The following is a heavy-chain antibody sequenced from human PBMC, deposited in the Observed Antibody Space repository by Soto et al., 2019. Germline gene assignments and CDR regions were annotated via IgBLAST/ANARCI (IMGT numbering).Heavy chain of an antibody. Sequence: EVQLVESGGGLVQPGGSLRLSCAASGFTVRSNYMSWVRQAPGKGLEWVSVIYSCGNTYYAATVKGRFTFSRDNSENRLYLHRSSLRAEDTGVYYCARDPGSSGWLAFDIWGQGTMGTVSS. CDR1: GFTVRSNY. CDR2: IYSCGNT. J-gene: IGHJ3*02. D-gene: IGHD6-19*01. CDR3: ARDPGSSGWLAFDI. V-gene: IGHV3-66*01.